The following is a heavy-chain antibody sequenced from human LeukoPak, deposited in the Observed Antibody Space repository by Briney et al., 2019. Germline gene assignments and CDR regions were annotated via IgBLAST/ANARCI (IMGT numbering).Heavy chain of an antibody. CDR2: IYYSGST. V-gene: IGHV4-59*01. CDR1: GGSISSYY. CDR3: ARCPRAAFDI. Sequence: PSETLSLTCTVPGGSISSYYWSWIRQPLGKGLEWIGYIYYSGSTNYNPSLKSRVTISVDTSKNQFSLKLSSVTAADTAVYYCARCPRAAFDIWGQGTMVTVSS. J-gene: IGHJ3*02.